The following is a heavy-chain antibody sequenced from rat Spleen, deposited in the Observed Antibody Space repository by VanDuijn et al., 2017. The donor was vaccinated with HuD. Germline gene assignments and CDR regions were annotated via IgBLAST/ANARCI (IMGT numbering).Heavy chain of an antibody. Sequence: QVQLKESGPGLVQPSQTLSLTCTVSGFSLSSYGVIWVRQPPGKGLEWMGVIWTGGSTENNSALKSRLSISRDTSKSQVFLKMNSLQTEDTATYYCATEPLNYGGPHWFAYWGQGTLVTVSS. CDR2: IWTGGST. D-gene: IGHD1-11*01. J-gene: IGHJ3*01. CDR1: GFSLSSYG. V-gene: IGHV2-4*01. CDR3: ATEPLNYGGPHWFAY.